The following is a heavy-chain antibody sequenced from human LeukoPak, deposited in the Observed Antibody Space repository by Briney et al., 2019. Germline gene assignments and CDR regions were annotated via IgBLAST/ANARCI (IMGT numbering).Heavy chain of an antibody. J-gene: IGHJ4*02. CDR2: ISNNGGYT. Sequence: GGSLRLSCAASGLTGSHNYVSWVRQAPGKGLEWVSAISNNGGYTYYADSVQGRFTISRDNSKSTLCLQMNSLRAEDTAVYYCAKQLGYCSDGSCYFLYWGQGTLVTVSS. V-gene: IGHV3-23*01. CDR1: GLTGSHNY. D-gene: IGHD2-15*01. CDR3: AKQLGYCSDGSCYFLY.